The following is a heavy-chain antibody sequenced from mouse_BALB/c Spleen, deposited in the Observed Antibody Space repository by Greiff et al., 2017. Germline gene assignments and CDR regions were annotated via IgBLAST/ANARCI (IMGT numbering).Heavy chain of an antibody. Sequence: VQLQQSGPGLVKPSQSLSLTCTVTGYSITSDYAWNWIRQFPGNKLEWMGYISYSGSTSYNPSLKSRISITRDTSKNQFFLQLNSVTTEDTATYYCAREEVRRGYAMDYWGQGTSVTVSS. CDR3: AREEVRRGYAMDY. V-gene: IGHV3-2*02. CDR2: ISYSGST. J-gene: IGHJ4*01. CDR1: GYSITSDYA. D-gene: IGHD2-14*01.